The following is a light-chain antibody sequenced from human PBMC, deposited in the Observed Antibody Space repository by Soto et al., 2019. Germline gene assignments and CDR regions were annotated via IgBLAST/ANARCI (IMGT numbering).Light chain of an antibody. J-gene: IGLJ3*02. CDR2: EVT. CDR1: SSDVGGYNY. Sequence: QSALTQPPSASGSPGQSVTISCTGTSSDVGGYNYVSWYQQHPGKAPKLMIYEVTKRPSGVPDRLSGSKSGNTASLTVSGLQAEDEADYYCSSYAGYNNLMFGGGTKLTVL. V-gene: IGLV2-8*01. CDR3: SSYAGYNNLM.